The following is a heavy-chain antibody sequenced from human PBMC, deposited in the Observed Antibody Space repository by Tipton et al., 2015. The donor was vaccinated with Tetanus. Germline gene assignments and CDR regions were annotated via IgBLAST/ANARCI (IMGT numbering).Heavy chain of an antibody. CDR2: SWYDGTDK. D-gene: IGHD2-15*01. CDR1: GFIFSSYG. CDR3: AREADCSGGSCFSGDFDN. J-gene: IGHJ4*02. V-gene: IGHV3-33*01. Sequence: SLRLSCAASGFIFSSYGIHWVRQAPGKGLEWVAVSWYDGTDKYYADSVKGRFTNSRDNSKNTLYLQMNSLRAEDTAVYYRAREADCSGGSCFSGDFDNWGQGTQVTVSS.